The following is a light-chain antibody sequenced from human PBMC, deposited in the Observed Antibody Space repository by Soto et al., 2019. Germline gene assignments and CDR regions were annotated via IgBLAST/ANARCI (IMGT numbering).Light chain of an antibody. CDR1: STDVGGYKY. V-gene: IGLV2-14*01. CDR2: EVN. CDR3: SSFSSSSTPYV. Sequence: QSVLTQPAPVSGSPRQSITISCTGTSTDVGGYKYVSWYQQHPGTAPKLMIFEVNGRPSGVSDRFSGSKSGNTASLTISGLQPEDEADYYCSSFSSSSTPYVFGTGTKGTVL. J-gene: IGLJ1*01.